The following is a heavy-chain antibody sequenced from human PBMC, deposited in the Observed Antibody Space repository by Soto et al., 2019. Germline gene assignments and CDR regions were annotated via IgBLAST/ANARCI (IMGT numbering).Heavy chain of an antibody. Sequence: QITLKESGPPLVKPTQTLTLTCTFSGFSLSTSGVGVGWIRQPPGKDLEWLALIYCDDDKRYSPSLKSRLTIPQDTSKNQVVLTTTNMDPVDTATYYCAHSLLYCGGDCHFDYWVQGTLVTVSS. J-gene: IGHJ4*02. V-gene: IGHV2-5*02. D-gene: IGHD2-21*02. CDR1: GFSLSTSGVG. CDR2: IYCDDDK. CDR3: AHSLLYCGGDCHFDY.